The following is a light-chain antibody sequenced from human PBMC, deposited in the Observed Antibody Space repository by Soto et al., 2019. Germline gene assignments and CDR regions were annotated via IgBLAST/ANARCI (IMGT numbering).Light chain of an antibody. CDR2: GAS. Sequence: EIVLTQSPGTLSLSPGERATLSCRAIQSVSSGQFAWYQQKPGQAPPLLLFGASSRAAGIPDRFSGSGSGIDFTLTISRLEPEDFAVYYCQQYAGSPPWTFGQGTKVDIK. CDR1: QSVSSGQ. V-gene: IGKV3-20*01. CDR3: QQYAGSPPWT. J-gene: IGKJ1*01.